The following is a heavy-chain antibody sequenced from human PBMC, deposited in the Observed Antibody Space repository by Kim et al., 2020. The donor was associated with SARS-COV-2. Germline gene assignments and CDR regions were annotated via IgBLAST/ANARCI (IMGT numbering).Heavy chain of an antibody. CDR2: IKSDGSDT. Sequence: GGSLRLSCEASGFTFSSYWMNWVRQGPGKGLVWVSRIKSDGSDTNYADSVKGRFTISRDNAKNTQHLQLNSLGVEDTAIYYCARGSFQQGFDPWGQGTLVTVSS. J-gene: IGHJ5*02. CDR3: ARGSFQQGFDP. V-gene: IGHV3-74*01. D-gene: IGHD6-13*01. CDR1: GFTFSSYW.